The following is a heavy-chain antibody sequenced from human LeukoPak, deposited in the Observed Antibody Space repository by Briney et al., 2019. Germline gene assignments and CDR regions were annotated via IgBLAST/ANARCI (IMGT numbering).Heavy chain of an antibody. J-gene: IGHJ6*02. Sequence: GGSLRLSCAASGFTFSSYAMHWVRQAPGKGLEWVAVISYDGSNKYYADSVKGRFTISRDNSKNRLYLQTNSLRAEDTAVYYCAREVRGSGGSRYYGMDVWGQGTTVTVSS. D-gene: IGHD2-15*01. CDR3: AREVRGSGGSRYYGMDV. CDR2: ISYDGSNK. CDR1: GFTFSSYA. V-gene: IGHV3-30-3*01.